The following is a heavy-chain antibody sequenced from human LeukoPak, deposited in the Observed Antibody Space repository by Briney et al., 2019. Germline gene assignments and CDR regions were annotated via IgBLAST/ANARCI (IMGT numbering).Heavy chain of an antibody. CDR3: AREGSRWVDFDY. CDR1: GGSISSHY. CDR2: IYYSGST. J-gene: IGHJ4*02. V-gene: IGHV4-59*11. Sequence: SETLSLTCTVSGGSISSHYWNWIRQPPGKGLGWIGYIYYSGSTNYNPSLKSRATISLDTSKSQFSLKLSSVTAADTAVYYCAREGSRWVDFDYWGQGTLVTVSS. D-gene: IGHD1-26*01.